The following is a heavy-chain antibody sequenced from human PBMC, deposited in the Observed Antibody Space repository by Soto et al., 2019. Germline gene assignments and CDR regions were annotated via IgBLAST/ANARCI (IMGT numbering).Heavy chain of an antibody. J-gene: IGHJ3*02. Sequence: SETLSLTCTVSGGSVSSGSYYWGWIRQPPGRGLEWIGYIYYSGSTNYNPSLKSRVTMSVDTSKNQFSLKLSSVTAADTAVYYCARDSNGLDAFDIWGQGTMVTVSS. CDR1: GGSVSSGSYY. V-gene: IGHV4-61*01. CDR2: IYYSGST. CDR3: ARDSNGLDAFDI. D-gene: IGHD2-8*01.